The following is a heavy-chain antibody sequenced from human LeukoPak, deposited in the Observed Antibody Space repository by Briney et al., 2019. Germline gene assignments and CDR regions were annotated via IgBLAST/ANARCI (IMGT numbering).Heavy chain of an antibody. CDR2: IYYSGST. J-gene: IGHJ5*02. CDR1: DGSISSSS. CDR3: ARRQQTGGDNGLHNWFDP. V-gene: IGHV4-59*08. D-gene: IGHD2-21*01. Sequence: SETLSLTCTVSDGSISSSSWNWIRQPPDKGLEWIGYIYYSGSTKYNPSLERRVTISVDTSKKQISLKLRSVTAADTAIYYCARRQQTGGDNGLHNWFDPWGQGTLVTVSS.